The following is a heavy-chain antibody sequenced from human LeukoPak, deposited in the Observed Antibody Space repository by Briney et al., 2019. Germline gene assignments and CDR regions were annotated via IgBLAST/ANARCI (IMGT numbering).Heavy chain of an antibody. CDR1: GFTFSDYW. D-gene: IGHD3-16*01. J-gene: IGHJ4*02. Sequence: GGSLRLSCVASGFTFSDYWMSWVRQAPGKGLEWVANIKQDGSEKYYVDSVKGRFTISRDNAKNSLYLQMNSLRAEDTAVYYCARDFGATRFDYWGQGTLVTVSS. V-gene: IGHV3-7*01. CDR2: IKQDGSEK. CDR3: ARDFGATRFDY.